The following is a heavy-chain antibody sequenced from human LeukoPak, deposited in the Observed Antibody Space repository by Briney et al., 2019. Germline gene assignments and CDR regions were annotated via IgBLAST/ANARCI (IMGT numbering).Heavy chain of an antibody. V-gene: IGHV4-4*07. CDR1: GGSITNYY. CDR2: IYTSGST. Sequence: SETLSLTCTVSGGSITNYYWTWIRQPAGKGLEWIGRIYTSGSTTYSPSLKSRVIMSVDTSKNQFSLQLSSVTAADTAVYYCARQYFTSGKYYAMDVWGRGTTVTVSS. D-gene: IGHD2/OR15-2a*01. J-gene: IGHJ6*02. CDR3: ARQYFTSGKYYAMDV.